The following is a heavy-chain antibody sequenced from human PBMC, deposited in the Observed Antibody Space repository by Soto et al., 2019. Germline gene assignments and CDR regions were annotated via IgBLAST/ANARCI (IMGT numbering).Heavy chain of an antibody. CDR1: GFSFGMSP. CDR3: ARDPKTSGGQHWAFNYFDS. Sequence: GGSRSLSCAASGFSFGMSPMHWVRQAPGKGPEWVALISYDGTNKFYADSVKGRFTISRDNSKSTLYLQVDSLRPEDAAVYYCARDPKTSGGQHWAFNYFDSWGQGTLVTVSS. D-gene: IGHD7-27*01. J-gene: IGHJ4*02. CDR2: ISYDGTNK. V-gene: IGHV3-30-3*01.